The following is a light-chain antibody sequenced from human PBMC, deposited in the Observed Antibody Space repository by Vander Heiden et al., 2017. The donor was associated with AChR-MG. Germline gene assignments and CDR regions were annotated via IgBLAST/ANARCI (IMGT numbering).Light chain of an antibody. CDR3: QQYGDSPLFT. CDR2: AAS. Sequence: EIVLTQSPGTLSLSPGERATLSCRASQSVDSTYVAWYQQKPGQAPSLLIYAASTRATGIPDRFSGNGYGTDFTLTINRREPEDFGVYYCQQYGDSPLFTFGHGTTVDFK. V-gene: IGKV3-20*01. CDR1: QSVDSTY. J-gene: IGKJ3*01.